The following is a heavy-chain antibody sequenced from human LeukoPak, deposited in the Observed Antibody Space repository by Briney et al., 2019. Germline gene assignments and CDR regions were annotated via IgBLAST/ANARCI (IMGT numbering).Heavy chain of an antibody. Sequence: PGGSLRLSCAASGFTFSNYAMTWVRQGPGKGLEWVSVIITSGATYYADSVRGRFTISRDNSKNTLYLQMNSLRADDTAVYYCVRESAARHFVFDYWGQGALVTVSS. CDR3: VRESAARHFVFDY. V-gene: IGHV3-23*01. CDR2: IITSGAT. D-gene: IGHD6-6*01. J-gene: IGHJ4*02. CDR1: GFTFSNYA.